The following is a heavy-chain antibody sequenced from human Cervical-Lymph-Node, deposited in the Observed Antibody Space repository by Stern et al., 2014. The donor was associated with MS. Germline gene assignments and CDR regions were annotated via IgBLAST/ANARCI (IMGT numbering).Heavy chain of an antibody. D-gene: IGHD6-25*01. CDR2: ISHEGSSQ. J-gene: IGHJ4*02. V-gene: IGHV3-30-3*01. CDR1: GFTFGSHT. Sequence: VQLVESGGGVVQPGRSLRLSCAASGFTFGSHTMHWVRQPPGKGLDWVAIISHEGSSQHYADSVKCRFTISRDNSNNTLYLQMNSLRAEDTAMYYCARPAAARYFDFWGQGTQVTVSS. CDR3: ARPAAARYFDF.